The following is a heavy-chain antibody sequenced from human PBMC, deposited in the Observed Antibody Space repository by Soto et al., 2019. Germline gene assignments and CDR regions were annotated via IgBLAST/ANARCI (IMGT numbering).Heavy chain of an antibody. CDR3: AKDRVVVITYFDY. Sequence: GRSLTLSCAASGFTFSSYGMHCVRQAPGKGLEWVAVIRYDGSNKYYADSVKDRFTISTDKSKNTPYLQMNSLRAEDTAVYYCAKDRVVVITYFDYWGQGTLVTVSS. V-gene: IGHV3-33*03. D-gene: IGHD3-22*01. CDR2: IRYDGSNK. CDR1: GFTFSSYG. J-gene: IGHJ4*02.